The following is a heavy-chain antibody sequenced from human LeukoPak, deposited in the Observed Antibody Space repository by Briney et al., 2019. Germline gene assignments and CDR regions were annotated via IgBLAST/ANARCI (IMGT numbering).Heavy chain of an antibody. Sequence: ASVKVSCKASGYTFTGYYMHWVRQAPGQGLEWMGWINPNSGDTKAAQKLQGRVIMTRETSISTAYMELSRLRSDDTAVYYCARVDSSGRYLDYWGQGALVTVSS. CDR1: GYTFTGYY. V-gene: IGHV1-2*02. J-gene: IGHJ4*02. CDR2: INPNSGDT. D-gene: IGHD6-19*01. CDR3: ARVDSSGRYLDY.